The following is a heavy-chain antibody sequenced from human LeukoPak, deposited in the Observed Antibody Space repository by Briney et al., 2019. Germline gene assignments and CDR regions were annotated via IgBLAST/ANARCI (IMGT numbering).Heavy chain of an antibody. CDR2: INHSGST. CDR3: ARRRSGWFLPNWFDP. D-gene: IGHD6-19*01. CDR1: GGSFSGYY. Sequence: SETLSLTCAVYGGSFSGYYWSWIRQPPGKGLEWIGEINHSGSTNYNPSLKSRVTISVDTSKNQFSLKLSSVTAADTPVYYCARRRSGWFLPNWFDPWGQGTLVTVSS. V-gene: IGHV4-34*01. J-gene: IGHJ5*02.